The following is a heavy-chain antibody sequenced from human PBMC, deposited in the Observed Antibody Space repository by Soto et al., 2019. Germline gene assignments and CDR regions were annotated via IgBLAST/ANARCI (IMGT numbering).Heavy chain of an antibody. Sequence: VGSLRLSCAASGFTFSSYAMHWVRQAPGKGLEWVAVISYDGSNKYYADSVKGRFTISRDNSKNTLYLQMNSLRAEDTAVYYCARDFGWYSSGWEFDYWGQGTLVTVSS. V-gene: IGHV3-30-3*01. J-gene: IGHJ4*02. CDR1: GFTFSSYA. D-gene: IGHD6-19*01. CDR2: ISYDGSNK. CDR3: ARDFGWYSSGWEFDY.